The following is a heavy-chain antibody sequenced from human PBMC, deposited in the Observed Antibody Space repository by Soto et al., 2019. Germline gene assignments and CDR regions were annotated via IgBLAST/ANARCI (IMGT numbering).Heavy chain of an antibody. CDR1: GFTFSSYG. CDR2: ISYDGSNK. V-gene: IGHV3-30*18. J-gene: IGHJ4*02. Sequence: QVQLVESGRGVVQPGRSLRLSCAASGFTFSSYGMHWVRQAPGKGLEWVAVISYDGSNKYYADSVKGRFTISRDNSKNTLYLQMNSLRAEDTAVYYCAKDYGDYVRRFDYWGQGTLVTVSS. CDR3: AKDYGDYVRRFDY. D-gene: IGHD4-17*01.